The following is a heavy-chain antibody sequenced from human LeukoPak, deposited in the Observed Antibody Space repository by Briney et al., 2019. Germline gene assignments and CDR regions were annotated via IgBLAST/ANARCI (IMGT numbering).Heavy chain of an antibody. J-gene: IGHJ3*02. V-gene: IGHV6-1*01. D-gene: IGHD6-19*01. CDR2: TYYRSKWYN. Sequence: SQTLSLTCAISGDSVSSNSAAWNWIRQSPSRGLEWLGRTYYRSKWYNDYAVSVKSRITINPDTSKNQFPLQLNSVTPEDTAVYYCARDSPTIGVNIAVMSYAFDIWGQGTMVTVSS. CDR3: ARDSPTIGVNIAVMSYAFDI. CDR1: GDSVSSNSAA.